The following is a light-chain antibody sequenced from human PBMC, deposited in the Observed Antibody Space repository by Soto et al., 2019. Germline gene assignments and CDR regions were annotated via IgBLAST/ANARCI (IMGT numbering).Light chain of an antibody. Sequence: DIQLTQSPSFLSASVGDRVTIACRASQGITNSLVWYQQKPGKVPKVLIYAATTLQRGVPSRFSGSGSGTEFTLTISGLQSGDFATYYCQQHDSVPFTFGQGTRLEIK. CDR2: AAT. J-gene: IGKJ5*01. V-gene: IGKV1-9*01. CDR3: QQHDSVPFT. CDR1: QGITNS.